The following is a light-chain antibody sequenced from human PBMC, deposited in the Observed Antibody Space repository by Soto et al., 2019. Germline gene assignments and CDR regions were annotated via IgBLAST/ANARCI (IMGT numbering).Light chain of an antibody. V-gene: IGKV1-27*01. CDR1: QGVSQY. J-gene: IGKJ4*01. CDR2: GVS. Sequence: DIQLTQSPSSLSASVGDRVTITCRASQGVSQYLAWYKQRPGQGPELLIYGVSILPSGIPARFTGSGSGTDFTLTINSLQPEDVANYYCQNYNYGPWFFGGGTKVEIK. CDR3: QNYNYGPWF.